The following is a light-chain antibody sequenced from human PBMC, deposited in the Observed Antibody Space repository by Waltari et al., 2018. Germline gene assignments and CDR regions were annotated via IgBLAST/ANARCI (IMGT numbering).Light chain of an antibody. CDR2: EVS. V-gene: IGLV2-14*01. J-gene: IGLJ3*02. CDR1: SSDIGGYNY. CDR3: SSYTSNSRV. Sequence: QSALTQPASVSGSPGQSITISCTRTSSDIGGYNYVSWYQHRPGKAPKLIIYEVSNRPSGVSNRFSGSKSGNTASLTISGLQAEDEADYYCSSYTSNSRVFGAGTKLTVL.